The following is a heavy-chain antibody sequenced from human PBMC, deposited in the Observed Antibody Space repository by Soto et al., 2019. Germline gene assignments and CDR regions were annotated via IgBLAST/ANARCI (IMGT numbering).Heavy chain of an antibody. Sequence: KGLEWVTAIGTAGDTYYPCSVKCRFTIYRENAKNSLYIQMNSLRAEDTAMYYCARGDFFFQAEDGIRDVRSVSAFLLNRSSDL. V-gene: IGHV3-13*01. CDR3: ARGDFFFQAEDGIRDVRSVSAFLLNRSSDL. CDR2: IGTAGDT. J-gene: IGHJ2*01. D-gene: IGHD3-10*02.